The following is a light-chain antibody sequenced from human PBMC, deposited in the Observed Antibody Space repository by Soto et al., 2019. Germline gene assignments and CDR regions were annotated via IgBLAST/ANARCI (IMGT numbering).Light chain of an antibody. CDR3: SSYTSNNALYV. CDR2: EVS. Sequence: QSVLTQPASVSGSPGQSITISCTGTSSDVGGFNYVSWYQQHPGKAPELMIDEVSNRPSGVSNRFSGSKSGNTASLTISGLQAEDEADYYCSSYTSNNALYVFGTGTKLTVL. CDR1: SSDVGGFNY. V-gene: IGLV2-14*01. J-gene: IGLJ1*01.